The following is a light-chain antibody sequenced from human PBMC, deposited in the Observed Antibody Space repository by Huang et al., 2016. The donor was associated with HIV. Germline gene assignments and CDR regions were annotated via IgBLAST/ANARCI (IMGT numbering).Light chain of an antibody. CDR1: QGVCVN. J-gene: IGKJ1*01. V-gene: IGKV3-15*01. CDR2: SAS. CDR3: QQYNNGPPWT. Sequence: ETVMTQSPATLSVPPGEGATLSCRATQGVCVNLAWYQQSLGQAPRLLIHSASIRATGTSDRFSGGGSGTEFTLTISRLQPEDSAVYYCQQYNNGPPWTFGQGTKVE.